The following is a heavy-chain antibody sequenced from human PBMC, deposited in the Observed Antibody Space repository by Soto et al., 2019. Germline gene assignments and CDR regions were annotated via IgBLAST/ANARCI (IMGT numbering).Heavy chain of an antibody. CDR1: GYTFTSYG. D-gene: IGHD2-2*01. J-gene: IGHJ6*02. CDR2: ISAYNGNT. Sequence: GASVKVSCKASGYTFTSYGISWVRQAPGQGLEWMGWISAYNGNTNYAQKLQGRVNMTTDTSTSTAYMELRSLRSDDTAVYYCARASRDCSSTSCYRYYYYGMDVWGQGTTVTVSS. CDR3: ARASRDCSSTSCYRYYYYGMDV. V-gene: IGHV1-18*01.